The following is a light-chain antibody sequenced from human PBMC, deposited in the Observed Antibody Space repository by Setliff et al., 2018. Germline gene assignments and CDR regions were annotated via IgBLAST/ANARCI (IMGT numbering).Light chain of an antibody. CDR1: SSNIGSHS. V-gene: IGLV1-44*01. J-gene: IGLJ3*02. CDR3: AVRDDSRGGSGM. CDR2: SNN. Sequence: QSVLTQPPSASGTPGQRVTISCSGSSSNIGSHSVNWYQKVPGAAPKLLIFSNNMRPSGVPDRFPGSKSGTSASLAISGLQSEDEGDYYCAVRDDSRGGSGMFGGGTKVTVL.